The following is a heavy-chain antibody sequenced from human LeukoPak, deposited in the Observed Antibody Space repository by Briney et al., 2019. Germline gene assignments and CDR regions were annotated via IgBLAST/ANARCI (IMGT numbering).Heavy chain of an antibody. CDR3: ARDALSYYYDSSGPFDY. CDR2: IYYSGST. Sequence: SETLSLTCPVSGGSISSSSYYWGWIRQPPGKGLEWIGSIYYSGSTYYNPSLKSRVTISVDTSQNQFSLKLSSVTAADTGVYYCARDALSYYYDSSGPFDYWGQGTLVTVSS. V-gene: IGHV4-39*07. CDR1: GGSISSSSYY. D-gene: IGHD3-22*01. J-gene: IGHJ4*02.